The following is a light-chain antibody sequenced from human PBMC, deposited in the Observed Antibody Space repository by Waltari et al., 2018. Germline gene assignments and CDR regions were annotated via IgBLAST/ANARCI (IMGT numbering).Light chain of an antibody. Sequence: EIMLTQSPGTLSLSPGERATLSCRASHSIGRYLVWYQQKPGQAPRLLMYEASRRATGISDRFSGSGSGTDFSLTISRLEPEDFAVYYCQNHERLPATFGQGTKVEIK. V-gene: IGKV3-20*01. J-gene: IGKJ1*01. CDR2: EAS. CDR1: HSIGRY. CDR3: QNHERLPAT.